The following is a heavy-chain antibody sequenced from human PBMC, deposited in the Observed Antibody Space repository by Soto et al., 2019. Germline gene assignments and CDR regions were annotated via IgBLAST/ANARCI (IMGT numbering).Heavy chain of an antibody. Sequence: QVQLQESGPGLVKPSQTLSLTCTVSGGSISSGGYHWSWIRQHPGKGLEWIGYIYYSGSTYYNPSLKSRVTISVDTSKNQFSLKLSSVTAADTAVYYCAREGDNHYYYGMDVWGQGTTVTVSS. D-gene: IGHD3-16*01. CDR3: AREGDNHYYYGMDV. V-gene: IGHV4-31*03. CDR1: GGSISSGGYH. J-gene: IGHJ6*02. CDR2: IYYSGST.